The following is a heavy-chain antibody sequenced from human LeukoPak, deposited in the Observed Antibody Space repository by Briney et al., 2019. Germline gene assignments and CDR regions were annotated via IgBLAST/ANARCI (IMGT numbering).Heavy chain of an antibody. CDR1: GGSISSGSYY. CDR3: ARTRHQLLRLPGGYYGMDV. D-gene: IGHD2-2*01. Sequence: PSETLSLTCTVSGGSISSGSYYWSWIRQPAGKGLEWIGEINHSGSTNYNPSLKSRVTISVGTSKNQFSLKLSSVTAADTAVYYCARTRHQLLRLPGGYYGMDVWGQGTTVTVSS. V-gene: IGHV4-61*10. J-gene: IGHJ6*02. CDR2: INHSGST.